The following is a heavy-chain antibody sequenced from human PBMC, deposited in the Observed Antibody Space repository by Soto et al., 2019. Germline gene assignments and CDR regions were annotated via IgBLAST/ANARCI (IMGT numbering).Heavy chain of an antibody. CDR3: ARITTGYYYYFDY. CDR2: IFSNDEK. V-gene: IGHV2-26*01. Sequence: QVTLKESGPVLVKPTETLTLTCTVSGFSLSNVRMGVSWIRQPPGKALEWLAHIFSNDEKSYRTSLKSRLTISQDTSKSQVVLAMTNMDPVDTGTYYCARITTGYYYYFDYWGQGTLLTVSS. J-gene: IGHJ4*02. CDR1: GFSLSNVRMG. D-gene: IGHD3-22*01.